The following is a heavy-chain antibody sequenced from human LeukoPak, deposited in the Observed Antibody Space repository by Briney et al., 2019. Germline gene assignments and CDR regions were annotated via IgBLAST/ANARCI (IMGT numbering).Heavy chain of an antibody. Sequence: PSETLSLTCNVSGGPIGGRTFYWGWIRQPPGNGLEWIGSISYNGNTFYNPSLRSRVALPIDMSKGQVSLHLSSVTAADTAVYYCARLTALAGQRRAFDIWGPGTLVTVSS. J-gene: IGHJ3*02. D-gene: IGHD7-27*01. V-gene: IGHV4-39*01. CDR2: ISYNGNT. CDR1: GGPIGGRTFY. CDR3: ARLTALAGQRRAFDI.